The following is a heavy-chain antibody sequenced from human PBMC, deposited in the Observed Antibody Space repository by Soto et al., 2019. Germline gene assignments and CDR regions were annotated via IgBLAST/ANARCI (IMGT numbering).Heavy chain of an antibody. CDR2: IYWDGES. J-gene: IGHJ4*01. CDR1: GFSFTTTRMG. D-gene: IGHD1-1*01. V-gene: IGHV2-5*02. CDR3: AHRDSTGTTTYFDS. Sequence: QITLKEAGTTLVKPTETLTLTCTFSGFSFTTTRMGVGWTCQPPGKALEWLAIIYWDGESRYNPLLRSRLTLTEDSSNNQGVLTMTNMDPKDTATYYCAHRDSTGTTTYFDSWGHGIPGTVAS.